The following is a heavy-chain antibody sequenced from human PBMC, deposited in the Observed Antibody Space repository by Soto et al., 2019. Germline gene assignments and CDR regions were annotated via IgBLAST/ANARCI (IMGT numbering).Heavy chain of an antibody. Sequence: GGSLRLSCAASGFSFSSYSMNWFRQAPGKGLEWVSYISRSSNTINYADSVKGRFTISRDNSKNTLYLQMNSLRAQDTAVYYCAKAMGGYYYDSSGYSSYYGMDVWGQGTTVTVSS. V-gene: IGHV3-48*01. J-gene: IGHJ6*02. CDR1: GFSFSSYS. D-gene: IGHD3-22*01. CDR3: AKAMGGYYYDSSGYSSYYGMDV. CDR2: ISRSSNTI.